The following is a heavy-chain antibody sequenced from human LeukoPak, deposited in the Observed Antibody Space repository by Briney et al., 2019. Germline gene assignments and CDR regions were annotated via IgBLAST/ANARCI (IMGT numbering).Heavy chain of an antibody. J-gene: IGHJ4*02. CDR1: GVSFSSGDYY. Sequence: SETLSLTCTVSGVSFSSGDYYWSWIRQPPGKGLECIGYIYYSGSTYYNPSLKSRVTISVDTSKNQFSLKLTSVTAADTAVYYCARWVGGYSYGYDYWGQGTLVTVSS. V-gene: IGHV4-30-4*01. CDR3: ARWVGGYSYGYDY. D-gene: IGHD5-18*01. CDR2: IYYSGST.